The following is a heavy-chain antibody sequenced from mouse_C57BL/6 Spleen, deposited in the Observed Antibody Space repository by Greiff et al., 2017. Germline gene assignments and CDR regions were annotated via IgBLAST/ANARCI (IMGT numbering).Heavy chain of an antibody. CDR2: INPNNGGT. CDR3: APYGYDAWFAY. J-gene: IGHJ3*01. Sequence: EVKLQQSGPELVKPGASVKISCKASGYTFTDYYMNWVKQSHGKSLEWIGDINPNNGGTSYNQKFKGKATLTVDKSSSTAYMELRSLTSEDSAVYYCAPYGYDAWFAYWGQGTLVTVSA. CDR1: GYTFTDYY. V-gene: IGHV1-26*01. D-gene: IGHD2-2*01.